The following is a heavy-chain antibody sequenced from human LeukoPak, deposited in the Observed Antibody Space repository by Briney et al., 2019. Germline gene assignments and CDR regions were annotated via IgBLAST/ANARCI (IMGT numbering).Heavy chain of an antibody. D-gene: IGHD2-15*01. CDR1: GFTFSHAW. J-gene: IGHJ4*02. Sequence: GGSLRLSCAASGFTFSHAWMSWVRQAQGKGLEWVGRIKKKSDGGTTDYAAPVKGRFTISTDDSKNTLYLQMNGLKTEDTAVYHCAADLGYCSGGSCHRARFDYWGQGILVTVSS. CDR3: AADLGYCSGGSCHRARFDY. V-gene: IGHV3-15*01. CDR2: IKKKSDGGTT.